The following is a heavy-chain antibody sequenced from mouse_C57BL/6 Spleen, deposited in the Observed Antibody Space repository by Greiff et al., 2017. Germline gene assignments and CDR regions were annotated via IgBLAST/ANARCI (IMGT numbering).Heavy chain of an antibody. Sequence: QVQLQQPGAELVRPGSSVKLSCKASGYTFTSYWLHWVKQRPIQGLEWIGNIDPSDSETHYNQKFKDKATLTVDKSSSTAYMQLSSLTSEDSAVYYCAREEITTGGGFAYWGQGTLVTVSA. D-gene: IGHD1-1*01. V-gene: IGHV1-52*01. CDR2: IDPSDSET. CDR1: GYTFTSYW. CDR3: AREEITTGGGFAY. J-gene: IGHJ3*01.